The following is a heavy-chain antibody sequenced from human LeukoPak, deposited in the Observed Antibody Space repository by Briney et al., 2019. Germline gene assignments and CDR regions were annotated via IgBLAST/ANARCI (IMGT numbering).Heavy chain of an antibody. CDR3: YYYDSSGYSDFDY. CDR2: ISGSGGST. J-gene: IGHJ4*02. V-gene: IGHV3-23*01. CDR1: GFTFSSYA. D-gene: IGHD3-22*01. Sequence: GGSLRPSCAASGFTFSSYAMSWVRQAPGKGLEWVSAISGSGGSTYYADSVKGRFTTSRDNSKNTLYLQMNSLRAEDTAVYYPYYYDSSGYSDFDYWGQGTLVTVSS.